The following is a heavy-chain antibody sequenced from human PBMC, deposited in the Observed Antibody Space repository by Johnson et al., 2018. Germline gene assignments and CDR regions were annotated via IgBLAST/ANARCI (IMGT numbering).Heavy chain of an antibody. V-gene: IGHV3-30*18. D-gene: IGHD3-22*01. CDR3: AKDRAYYYDSSGYYNAEYFQH. CDR2: LSYEGSKK. Sequence: QVQLQESGGGVVQPGRSLRLSCAASGFTFSSYGMHWVRQAPGKGLEWVAVLSYEGSKKYYADSVKGRFTISRDNSKNTLNLQMNSLRAEDTAVYYCAKDRAYYYDSSGYYNAEYFQHWGQGTLVTVSS. CDR1: GFTFSSYG. J-gene: IGHJ1*01.